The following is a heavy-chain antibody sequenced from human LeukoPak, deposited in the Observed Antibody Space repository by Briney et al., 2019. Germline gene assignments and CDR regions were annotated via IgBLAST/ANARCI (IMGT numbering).Heavy chain of an antibody. Sequence: GESLRLSCAASGVNLSRYAVNWVRQAPGRGLEWVSYISPSGDSTVYAESVKGQFTISRDNSKNMLYLQMDSLRAEDTAIYYCVRKVYYYMDVWGKGTTVTVSS. CDR2: ISPSGDST. CDR1: GVNLSRYA. J-gene: IGHJ6*03. CDR3: VRKVYYYMDV. V-gene: IGHV3-23*01.